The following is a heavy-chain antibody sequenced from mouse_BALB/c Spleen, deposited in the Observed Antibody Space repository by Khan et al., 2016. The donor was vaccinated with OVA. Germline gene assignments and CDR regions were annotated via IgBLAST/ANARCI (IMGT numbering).Heavy chain of an antibody. CDR3: ARYGDDYRYFDY. CDR1: GDSITSGY. CDR2: ISYSGST. D-gene: IGHD2-4*01. Sequence: EVKLLESGPSLVKPSQTLSLTCSVTGDSITSGYWNWIRKFPGNKLEYMGHISYSGSTYYNPSLKSRISITRDTSKNQYYLQLNYVTTEDTATYYCARYGDDYRYFDYWGQGTTLTVSS. J-gene: IGHJ2*01. V-gene: IGHV3-8*02.